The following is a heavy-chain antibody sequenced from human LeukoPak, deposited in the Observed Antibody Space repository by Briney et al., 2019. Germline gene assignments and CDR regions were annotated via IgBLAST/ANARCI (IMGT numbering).Heavy chain of an antibody. Sequence: GGSLRLSCAASGFTVSSNYMSWVRQAPGKGLEWVSVIYSGGSTYYAGSVKGRFTISRDNSKNTLYLQMNSLRAEDTAVYYCASRRKSFYGMDVWGQGTTVTVSS. D-gene: IGHD1-26*01. CDR1: GFTVSSNY. V-gene: IGHV3-53*01. CDR2: IYSGGST. J-gene: IGHJ6*02. CDR3: ASRRKSFYGMDV.